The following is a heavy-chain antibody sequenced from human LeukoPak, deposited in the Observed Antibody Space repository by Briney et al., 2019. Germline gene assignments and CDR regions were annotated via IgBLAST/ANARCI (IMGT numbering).Heavy chain of an antibody. J-gene: IGHJ5*02. Sequence: PSETLSLTCTVSGGSISSSSYYWGWIRQPPGKGLEWIGSIYYSGSTYYNPSLKSRVTISVDTSKNQFSLKPSSVTAADTAVYYCARNYDFWSGYYAENWFDPWGQGTLVTVSS. CDR2: IYYSGST. CDR3: ARNYDFWSGYYAENWFDP. V-gene: IGHV4-39*01. CDR1: GGSISSSSYY. D-gene: IGHD3-3*01.